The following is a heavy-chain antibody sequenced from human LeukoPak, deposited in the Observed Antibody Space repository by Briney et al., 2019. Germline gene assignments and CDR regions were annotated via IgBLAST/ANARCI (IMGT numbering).Heavy chain of an antibody. CDR2: INPNSGGT. Sequence: ASVKVSCKASGYTFTGYYMHWVRQAPGQGLEWIGWINPNSGGTNYAQKFQGRVTMTRDTSISTAYMELSRLRSDDTAVYYCAAGCSGGSCYLNPFDYWGQGTLVTVSS. D-gene: IGHD2-15*01. CDR1: GYTFTGYY. CDR3: AAGCSGGSCYLNPFDY. V-gene: IGHV1-2*02. J-gene: IGHJ4*02.